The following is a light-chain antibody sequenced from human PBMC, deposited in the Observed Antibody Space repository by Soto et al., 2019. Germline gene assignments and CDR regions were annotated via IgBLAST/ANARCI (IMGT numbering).Light chain of an antibody. Sequence: QSALTQPPSASGSPGQSVTISCTGTSNDVGGYNFVSWYQHFPGKAPKLIIYEVTKRPSGVPDRFSGSKSGNTASLTVSGLQTDDEADYYCSSYGGSNNFVFGTGTKLTVL. CDR3: SSYGGSNNFV. J-gene: IGLJ1*01. CDR2: EVT. CDR1: SNDVGGYNF. V-gene: IGLV2-8*01.